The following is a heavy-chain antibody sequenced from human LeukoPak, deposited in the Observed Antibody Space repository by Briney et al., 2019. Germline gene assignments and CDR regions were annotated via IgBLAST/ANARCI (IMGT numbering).Heavy chain of an antibody. D-gene: IGHD2-15*01. CDR3: ARARARYCSGGSWYSSGPFAS. J-gene: IGHJ4*02. Sequence: KPSETLSLTCTVYGGSFSRYYWSWIRQPPGKGLEWIGEINHSGSTNYNPSLKSQVTISVDTSKNQFSLKLSSVTAADPAVYSCARARARYCSGGSWYSSGPFASWGPGTPVTVSS. V-gene: IGHV4-34*01. CDR1: GGSFSRYY. CDR2: INHSGST.